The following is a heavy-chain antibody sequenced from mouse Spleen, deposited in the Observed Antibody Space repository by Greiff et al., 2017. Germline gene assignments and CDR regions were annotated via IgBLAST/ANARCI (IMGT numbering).Heavy chain of an antibody. V-gene: IGHV5-17*01. Sequence: EVNLVESGGGLVKPGGSLKLSCAASGFTFSDYGMHWVRQAPEKGLEWVAYISSGSSTIYYADTVKGRFTISRDNAKNTLFLQMTSLRSEDTAMYYCARPNYYGSSSFAYWGQGTLVTVSA. CDR2: ISSGSSTI. CDR1: GFTFSDYG. CDR3: ARPNYYGSSSFAY. J-gene: IGHJ3*01. D-gene: IGHD1-1*01.